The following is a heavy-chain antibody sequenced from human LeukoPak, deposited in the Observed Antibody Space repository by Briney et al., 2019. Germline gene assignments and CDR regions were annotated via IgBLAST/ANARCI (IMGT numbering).Heavy chain of an antibody. V-gene: IGHV3-23*01. Sequence: GGSLRLSCAASGFTFRVYDMTWVRQAPGKGPEWVAGISSTGGTTYYADSVRGRFTISRDNSRNTLYAQINSLRAEDTAVYYCAKARSQRNFYDAFDIWGQGTTVTVSS. CDR3: AKARSQRNFYDAFDI. CDR1: GFTFRVYD. D-gene: IGHD2/OR15-2a*01. CDR2: ISSTGGTT. J-gene: IGHJ3*02.